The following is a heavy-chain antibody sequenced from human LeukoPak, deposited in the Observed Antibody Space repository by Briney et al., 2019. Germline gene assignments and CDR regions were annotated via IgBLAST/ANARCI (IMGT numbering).Heavy chain of an antibody. CDR1: GGSISSYY. D-gene: IGHD3-22*01. Sequence: SETLSLTCTVSGGSISSYYWSWIRQPPGKGLEWIGYIFYSGSTNYNPSLKSRVTISVDTSKNQFSLKLSSVTAADTAVYYCARDYTGDYDSSGYLYYVDYWGLGALVTVSS. CDR3: ARDYTGDYDSSGYLYYVDY. J-gene: IGHJ4*02. CDR2: IFYSGST. V-gene: IGHV4-59*01.